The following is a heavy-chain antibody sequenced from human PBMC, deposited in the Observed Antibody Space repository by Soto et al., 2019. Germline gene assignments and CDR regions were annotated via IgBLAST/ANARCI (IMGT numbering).Heavy chain of an antibody. CDR1: GFTFSNFV. CDR2: ITETGGDT. CDR3: TKASSDRHHMDV. Sequence: GGSPRLSCAASGFTFSNFVMRWVRQTPGKGLEWVSTITETGGDTYYTDSVKGRFTISRDNSKNTLYLQMSSLRAEDTALYYCTKASSDRHHMDVWGQGTTVTVSS. J-gene: IGHJ6*02. V-gene: IGHV3-23*01.